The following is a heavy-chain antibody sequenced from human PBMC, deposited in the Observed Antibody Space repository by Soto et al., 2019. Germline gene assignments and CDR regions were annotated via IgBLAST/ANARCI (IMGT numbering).Heavy chain of an antibody. J-gene: IGHJ5*02. Sequence: SETLSLTCAFSGDSINIGVYSWSWIRQPPGRGLEWIWYMCHCGSTYYKQYLNRRVNISVDRSKNQSHLKLSSVTPADTAVYYSDRVKLPDVLRYFDWLSPGPFDPWGQGPLVTVS. CDR3: DRVKLPDVLRYFDWLSPGPFDP. V-gene: IGHV4-30-2*01. CDR1: GDSINIGVYS. D-gene: IGHD3-9*01. CDR2: MCHCGST.